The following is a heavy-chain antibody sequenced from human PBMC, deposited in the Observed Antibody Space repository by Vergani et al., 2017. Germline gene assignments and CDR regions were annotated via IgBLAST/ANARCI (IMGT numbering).Heavy chain of an antibody. J-gene: IGHJ6*02. CDR1: GFTFSSYG. V-gene: IGHV3-30*18. CDR2: ISYDGSNK. D-gene: IGHD3-9*01. Sequence: QVQLVESGGGVVQPGRSLRLSCAASGFTFSSYGMHWVRQAPGKGLEWAAVISYDGSNKYYADSVKGRFTISRDNSKNTLYLQMNSLRAEDTAVYYCAKSERYFDWLLYPNYYYYYGMDVWGQGTTVTVSS. CDR3: AKSERYFDWLLYPNYYYYYGMDV.